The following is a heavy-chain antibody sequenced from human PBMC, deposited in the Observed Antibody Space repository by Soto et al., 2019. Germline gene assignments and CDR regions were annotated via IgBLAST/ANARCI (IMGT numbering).Heavy chain of an antibody. CDR2: MNPNSGNT. Sequence: ASVKVSCKASGYTFTSYDINWVRQATGQGLEWMGWMNPNSGNTGYAQKFQGRVTMTRNTSISTAYMELSSLRSEDTAVYYCARADIVVAEYYFDYWRQGTLFTVRS. D-gene: IGHD2-15*01. CDR1: GYTFTSYD. CDR3: ARADIVVAEYYFDY. V-gene: IGHV1-8*01. J-gene: IGHJ4*02.